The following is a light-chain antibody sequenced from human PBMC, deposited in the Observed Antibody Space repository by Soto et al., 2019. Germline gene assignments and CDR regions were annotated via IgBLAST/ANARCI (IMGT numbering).Light chain of an antibody. J-gene: IGKJ1*01. CDR2: DAS. Sequence: EIALTQSPATLSLSPGERATLSCRASQSVSSYLAWYQHKPGQPPRLLIYDASNRATGIPARFSGSGSGTDFTLTISSLEPEDFAVYYCQQRSNWPPTWTFGQGTKVEIK. CDR3: QQRSNWPPTWT. V-gene: IGKV3-11*01. CDR1: QSVSSY.